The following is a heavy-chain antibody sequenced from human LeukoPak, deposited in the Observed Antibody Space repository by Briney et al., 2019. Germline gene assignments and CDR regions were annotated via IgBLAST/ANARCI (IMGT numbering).Heavy chain of an antibody. V-gene: IGHV5-51*01. CDR1: GYSFTNYW. D-gene: IGHD5-18*01. CDR3: VRPVDPGRYSDGIIPFEY. Sequence: GESLKISCKGSGYSFTNYWIGWVRQMPGKGLEWMGIIYPGDSDNIYYPYFLSHVTISVDNYVSTAYLQWSSLKASDTAMYYCVRPVDPGRYSDGIIPFEYWGQGTLVTVSS. J-gene: IGHJ4*02. CDR2: IYPGDSDN.